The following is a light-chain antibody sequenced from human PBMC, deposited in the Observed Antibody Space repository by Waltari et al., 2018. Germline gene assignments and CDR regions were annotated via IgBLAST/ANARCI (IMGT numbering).Light chain of an antibody. CDR1: QSVSSN. J-gene: IGKJ3*01. V-gene: IGKV3-15*01. CDR2: GAS. CDR3: QQYNNWPPFT. Sequence: EIVMTQSPATLSVSPGERATLSCRASQSVSSNLAWYQQKPGQAPRLLIYGASTRATGIPARFSGSGSGTEFTLTISSLQFEDFAVYYCQQYNNWPPFTFGPGTKVDIK.